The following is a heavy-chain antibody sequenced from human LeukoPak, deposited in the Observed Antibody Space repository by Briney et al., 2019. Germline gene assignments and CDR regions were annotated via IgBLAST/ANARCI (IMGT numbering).Heavy chain of an antibody. D-gene: IGHD6-19*01. V-gene: IGHV3-74*01. J-gene: IGHJ4*02. CDR2: ISSDGSST. Sequence: GGSLRLSCAASGFTFGSYCMHWVRQAPGKGLVWVTRISSDGSSTSYADPVKGRFTISRDNAKNTLHLQMSSLRAEDTAVYYCARISLSGWANDYWGQGTLVTVSS. CDR1: GFTFGSYC. CDR3: ARISLSGWANDY.